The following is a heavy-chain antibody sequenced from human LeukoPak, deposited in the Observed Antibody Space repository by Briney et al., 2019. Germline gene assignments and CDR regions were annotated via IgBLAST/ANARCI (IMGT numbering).Heavy chain of an antibody. Sequence: GGSLRLSCAASGFTFSSYWMGWVRQAPWRGLEWVANIKEDGSDTDYVDSLKGRFTISRGNARNSLYLQMNSLGPEDTAVYYCATVNNWHFDLWGRGTLVTVSS. J-gene: IGHJ2*01. D-gene: IGHD2/OR15-2a*01. CDR3: ATVNNWHFDL. V-gene: IGHV3-7*05. CDR1: GFTFSSYW. CDR2: IKEDGSDT.